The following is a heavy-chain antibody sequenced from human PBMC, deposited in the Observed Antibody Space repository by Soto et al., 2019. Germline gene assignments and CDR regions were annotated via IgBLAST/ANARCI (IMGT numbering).Heavy chain of an antibody. V-gene: IGHV4-59*08. CDR2: IYYSGST. D-gene: IGHD6-13*01. CDR3: ARLPPISAADTSLSDY. J-gene: IGHJ4*02. Sequence: PSETLSLTCTVSGGSMRSYYWSWIRQSPGKGLECIGYIYYSGSTNYNPSLKSRVTISVDTSKNQFSLILRSVTAADTAVYYCARLPPISAADTSLSDYWGEGTLVTV. CDR1: GGSMRSYY.